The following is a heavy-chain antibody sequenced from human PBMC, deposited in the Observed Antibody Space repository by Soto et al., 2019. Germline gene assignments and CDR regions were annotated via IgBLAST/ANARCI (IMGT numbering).Heavy chain of an antibody. CDR2: IYHSGST. V-gene: IGHV4-30-2*01. CDR1: GVSISSGGYS. D-gene: IGHD2-2*01. Sequence: PSETLSLTWAVSGVSISSGGYSWILIRQPPGKGLEWIGYIYHSGSTYYNPSLKSRVTISVDRSRNQFSLKLSSVTATDTAVYYCAIVPDYWGQGTLVTVSS. J-gene: IGHJ4*02. CDR3: AIVPDY.